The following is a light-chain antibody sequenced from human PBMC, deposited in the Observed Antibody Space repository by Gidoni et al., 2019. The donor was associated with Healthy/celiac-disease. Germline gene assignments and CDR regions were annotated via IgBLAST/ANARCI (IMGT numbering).Light chain of an antibody. Sequence: IVMTQSPLSLPVPPGEPASISCRSSQSLLHSNGYNYLDWYLQKPGQSPQLLIYLGSNRASGVPDRFSGSGSGTDFTLKISRVEAEDFGVYYCMQALQTPLTFGGGTKVEIK. CDR1: QSLLHSNGYNY. J-gene: IGKJ4*01. CDR3: MQALQTPLT. CDR2: LGS. V-gene: IGKV2-28*01.